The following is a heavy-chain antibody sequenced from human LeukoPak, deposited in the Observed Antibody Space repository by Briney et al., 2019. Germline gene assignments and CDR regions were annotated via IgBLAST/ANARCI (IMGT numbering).Heavy chain of an antibody. CDR1: GFTFSTYG. CDR2: ISSDGSDK. Sequence: PGGSPTLSCAASGFTFSTYGMHWVRQAPGKGLEWVAVISSDGSDKYYTDSVKGRFTISRDNSKNTLYLQMSSLRADDTALYYCAKERLGATTPNPDYWGQGTLAPVSS. V-gene: IGHV3-30*18. J-gene: IGHJ4*02. CDR3: AKERLGATTPNPDY. D-gene: IGHD1-26*01.